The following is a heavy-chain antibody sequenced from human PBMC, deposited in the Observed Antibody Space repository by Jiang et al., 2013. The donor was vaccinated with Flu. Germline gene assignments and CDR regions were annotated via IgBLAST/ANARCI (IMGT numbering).Heavy chain of an antibody. V-gene: IGHV1-46*01. CDR3: ARDVVPVAGSPGYYFDY. J-gene: IGHJ4*02. CDR1: GYTFTNYY. D-gene: IGHD6-19*01. CDR2: INPGGGST. Sequence: GAEVKKPGASVKVSCKASGYTFTNYYMHWVRQAPGQGPEWMGMINPGGGSTSYAQKFQGRVTMTRDTSTSTIYMELSSLRSEDTAVYYCARDVVPVAGSPGYYFDYWGQGTLVTVSS.